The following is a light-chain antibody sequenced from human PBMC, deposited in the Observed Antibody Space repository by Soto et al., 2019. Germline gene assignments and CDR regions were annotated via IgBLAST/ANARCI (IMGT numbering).Light chain of an antibody. J-gene: IGKJ4*01. V-gene: IGKV3-20*01. CDR2: GAS. CDR3: QQYGSSPLT. Sequence: EIVLTQSPGTLSSSPGERATLSCRASQSVSSSRLAWYRQKPGQAXRPLIYGASSRATGIPDRFSGSGSGTDLTITISRLEPEDCEVDYCQQYGSSPLTFGGGTKVDIK. CDR1: QSVSSSR.